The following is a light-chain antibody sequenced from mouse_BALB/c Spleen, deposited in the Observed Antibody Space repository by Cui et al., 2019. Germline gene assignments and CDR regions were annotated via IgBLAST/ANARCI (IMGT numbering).Light chain of an antibody. Sequence: QIVLTQSPAIMSASSGEKVTMTCSASSSVSYMYWYRQKPGSSPRLLIYDTSNLASGVPVRFSGSGSGTSYSLTISRMEAEDAATYYCQQWSSYPFTFGSGTKLEIK. V-gene: IGKV4-55*01. CDR2: DTS. J-gene: IGKJ4*01. CDR1: SSVSY. CDR3: QQWSSYPFT.